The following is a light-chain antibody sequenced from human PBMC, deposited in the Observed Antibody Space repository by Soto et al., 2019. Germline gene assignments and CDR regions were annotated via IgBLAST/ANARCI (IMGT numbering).Light chain of an antibody. V-gene: IGKV4-1*01. CDR2: WAS. CDR3: QKSDSNALT. CDR1: QSVLYSSNNKNY. J-gene: IGKJ4*01. Sequence: DIVMTQSPDSLAVSLGERATINCKSSQSVLYSSNNKNYLAWYQQKPGQPPKLLIYWASTRESGVPDRFSGSGSGTDFTLNISSLQAEDVAVYYCQKSDSNALTFGGGTKVEIK.